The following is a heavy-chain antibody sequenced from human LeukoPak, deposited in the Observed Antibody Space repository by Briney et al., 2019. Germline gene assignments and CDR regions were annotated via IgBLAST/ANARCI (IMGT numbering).Heavy chain of an antibody. D-gene: IGHD6-19*01. J-gene: IGHJ4*02. CDR1: GFTFDDYA. CDR2: ISGDGGST. Sequence: GGSLRLSCAASGFTFDDYAMHWVRQAPGKGLEWVSLISGDGGSTYYADSVKGRFTISRDNSKSTLYLQMNSLRAEDTAVYYCAKGGSGWYGTWYYWGQGTLVTVSS. V-gene: IGHV3-43*02. CDR3: AKGGSGWYGTWYY.